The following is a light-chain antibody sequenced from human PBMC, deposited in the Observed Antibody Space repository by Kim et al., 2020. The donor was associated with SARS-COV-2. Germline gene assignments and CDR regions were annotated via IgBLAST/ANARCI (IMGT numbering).Light chain of an antibody. J-gene: IGKJ1*01. V-gene: IGKV1-5*03. CDR3: QQYYSYSRT. CDR2: KAS. Sequence: ASIEDRVTITCRASQSISSWLAWYQQKPGKAPKLLIYKASSLQTGVSSRFSGSGSGTEFALTISSLQPDDFATYFCQQYYSYSRTFGQGTKVDIK. CDR1: QSISSW.